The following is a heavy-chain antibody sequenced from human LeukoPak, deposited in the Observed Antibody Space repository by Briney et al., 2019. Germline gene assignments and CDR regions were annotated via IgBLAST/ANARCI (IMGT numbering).Heavy chain of an antibody. CDR1: GGSISSYY. D-gene: IGHD4-17*01. CDR3: ARDTPNGDSFDY. CDR2: IYYSGST. V-gene: IGHV4-59*01. J-gene: IGHJ4*02. Sequence: SETLSLTCTVSGGSISSYYWSWIRQPPGKGLEWIGYIYYSGSTNYNPSLKSRVTISVDTSKNQFSLKLSSVTAADTAVYYCARDTPNGDSFDYWSQGTLVTVSS.